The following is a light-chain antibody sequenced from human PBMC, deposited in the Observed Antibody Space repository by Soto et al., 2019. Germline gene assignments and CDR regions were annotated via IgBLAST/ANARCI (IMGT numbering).Light chain of an antibody. CDR2: DAS. V-gene: IGKV3-11*01. Sequence: EILLTQSPATLSLSPGERATLSCRASQSVSNYLAWYQQKPGQAPRLLIYDASNRATGIPARFSGSGSGTDFTLTISSLEPEDFAIYYCQQRSNWLTFGGGTKVEIK. CDR3: QQRSNWLT. J-gene: IGKJ4*01. CDR1: QSVSNY.